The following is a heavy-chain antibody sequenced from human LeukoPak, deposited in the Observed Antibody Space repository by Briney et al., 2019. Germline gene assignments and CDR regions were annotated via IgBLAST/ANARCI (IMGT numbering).Heavy chain of an antibody. CDR2: ISSSSSYI. D-gene: IGHD6-19*01. CDR3: ARVGYSSGWYGWFDP. CDR1: GFTFSSYS. J-gene: IGHJ5*02. V-gene: IGHV3-21*01. Sequence: PGGSLRLSCAASGFTFSSYSMNWVRQAPGKGLEWVSSISSSSSYIYYADSVEGRFTISRDNAKNSLFLQMNSLRAEDTAVYYCARVGYSSGWYGWFDPWGQGTLVTVSS.